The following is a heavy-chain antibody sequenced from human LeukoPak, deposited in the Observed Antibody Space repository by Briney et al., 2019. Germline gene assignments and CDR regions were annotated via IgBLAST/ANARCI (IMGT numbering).Heavy chain of an antibody. D-gene: IGHD1-26*01. CDR3: ARLSGVGENDY. J-gene: IGHJ4*02. V-gene: IGHV4-39*01. CDR1: GGPISSSSYY. Sequence: SETLSLTCTVSGGPISSSSYYWGWIRQPPGKGLEWIGSIYYSGSTYYNPSLKSRVTISVDTSKNQFSLKLSSVTAADTAVYYCARLSGVGENDYWGQGTLVTVSS. CDR2: IYYSGST.